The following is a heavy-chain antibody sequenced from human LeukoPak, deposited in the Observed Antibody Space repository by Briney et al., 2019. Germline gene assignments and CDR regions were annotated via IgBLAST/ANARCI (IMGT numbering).Heavy chain of an antibody. V-gene: IGHV3-21*01. CDR3: ARGIASGIDFFDP. CDR2: ISSSSSYI. Sequence: GGSLRLSCAASGFTFSSYSMNWVRQAPGKGLEWVSSISSSSSYIYYADSVKGRFTISRDNAKNSLYLQMNTLRAEDTAVYYCARGIASGIDFFDPWGQGTLVTVSS. J-gene: IGHJ5*02. D-gene: IGHD6-13*01. CDR1: GFTFSSYS.